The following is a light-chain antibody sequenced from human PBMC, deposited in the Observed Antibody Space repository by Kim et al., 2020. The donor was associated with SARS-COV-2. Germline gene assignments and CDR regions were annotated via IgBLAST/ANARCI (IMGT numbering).Light chain of an antibody. Sequence: QSVLTQPPSVSGAPGQRVTISCTGSSSNIGAGYDVHWYQQLPGTAPKLLIYGNINRPSGVPDRFSGSKSGTSASLAITGLQAEDEADYHCQSYDISLSGSRVFGGGTQRPS. V-gene: IGLV1-40*01. CDR3: QSYDISLSGSRV. J-gene: IGLJ2*01. CDR2: GNI. CDR1: SSNIGAGYD.